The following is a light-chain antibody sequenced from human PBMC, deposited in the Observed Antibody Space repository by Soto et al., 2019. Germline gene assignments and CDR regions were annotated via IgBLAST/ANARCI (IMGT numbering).Light chain of an antibody. V-gene: IGLV1-51*02. CDR2: END. CDR3: GTWDSSLREVV. Sequence: QSVLTQPPSVSAAPGQKVTISCAGSSSNIENNYVSWYQQLPGPAPKVLIYENDKRHSGIPDRFSASKSGTSATLGITGLQTGDEADYYCGTWDSSLREVVFGGGTKLTVL. CDR1: SSNIENNY. J-gene: IGLJ2*01.